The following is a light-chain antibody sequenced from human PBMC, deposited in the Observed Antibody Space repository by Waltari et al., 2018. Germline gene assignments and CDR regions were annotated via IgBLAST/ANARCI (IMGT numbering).Light chain of an antibody. J-gene: IGLJ1*01. CDR1: SSDVGGYKV. CDR2: EVN. Sequence: QSALTQPPPASGSPGQSVTIPCTGTSSDVGGYKVVSWYQQHPGRAPKLMIYEVNQRPSGVPDRFSGSKSGNTASLTVSGLQAEDEADYYCSSYAGSNNLVFGTGTKVTVL. V-gene: IGLV2-8*01. CDR3: SSYAGSNNLV.